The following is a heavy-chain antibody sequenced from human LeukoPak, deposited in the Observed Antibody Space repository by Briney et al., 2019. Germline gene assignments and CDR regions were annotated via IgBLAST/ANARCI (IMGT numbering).Heavy chain of an antibody. J-gene: IGHJ6*03. D-gene: IGHD3-10*01. CDR2: IKRKSDGGTT. Sequence: GGSLRLSCVASGLTFSNAWMSWVRQAPGKGLEWVGRIKRKSDGGTTDYAAPAKGRFTISRDDSKNALFLQMDSLKSDDTAMYYCTTEFKELGSFFYFYYMDVWGTGTTVTISS. V-gene: IGHV3-15*01. CDR1: GLTFSNAW. CDR3: TTEFKELGSFFYFYYMDV.